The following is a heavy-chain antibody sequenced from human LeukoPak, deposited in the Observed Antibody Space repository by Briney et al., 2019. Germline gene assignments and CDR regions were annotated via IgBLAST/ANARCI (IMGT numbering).Heavy chain of an antibody. CDR1: GYTFTSHY. CDR2: INPSGSST. V-gene: IGHV1-46*01. Sequence: ASVRVSCKASGYTFTSHYMHWVRQAPGQGLEWMGLINPSGSSTLYAQKFQGRVTMTRDMSTTTDYMELSSLRSEDTAVYYCARDNSVGDIAWWFDPWGQGTLVTVSS. CDR3: ARDNSVGDIAWWFDP. D-gene: IGHD3-16*02. J-gene: IGHJ5*02.